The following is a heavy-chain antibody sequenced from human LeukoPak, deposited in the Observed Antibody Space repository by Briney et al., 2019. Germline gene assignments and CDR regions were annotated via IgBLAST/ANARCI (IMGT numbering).Heavy chain of an antibody. J-gene: IGHJ4*02. D-gene: IGHD5-24*01. CDR2: TNSDGSGT. CDR1: GFTFSGHW. CDR3: ARARWYSSDY. V-gene: IGHV3-74*01. Sequence: GGSLRLSCAVSGFTFSGHWMFWVRQAPGKGLVWVSSTNSDGSGTGYTDSVKGRFTVSRDNAKNTLYLQMNSLRAEDTAVYYCARARWYSSDYWGQGTLVTVSS.